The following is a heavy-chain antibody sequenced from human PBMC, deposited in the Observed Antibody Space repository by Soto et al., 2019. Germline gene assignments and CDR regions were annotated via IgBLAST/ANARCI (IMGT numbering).Heavy chain of an antibody. D-gene: IGHD3-16*02. V-gene: IGHV3-30-3*01. J-gene: IGHJ6*02. CDR2: ISYDGSNK. CDR1: GFTFSSYA. CDR3: AREGPLSVGYYYGMDV. Sequence: QVQLVESGGGVVQPGRSLRLSCAASGFTFSSYAMHWVRQAPGKGLEWVAVISYDGSNKYYADSVKGRFTISRDNSKNTLYLQMNSLRAEDTAVYYCAREGPLSVGYYYGMDVWGQGTTVTVS.